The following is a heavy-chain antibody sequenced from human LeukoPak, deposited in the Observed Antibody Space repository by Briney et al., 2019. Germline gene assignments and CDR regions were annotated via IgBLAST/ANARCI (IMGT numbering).Heavy chain of an antibody. CDR3: ARGSLPNIVVVPAALDY. J-gene: IGHJ4*02. D-gene: IGHD2-2*01. CDR1: GYTFTSYD. Sequence: ASVKVSCKASGYTFTSYDINWVRQATGQGLEWMGWMNPNSGNTGYAQKFQGRVTMTRNTSISTAYMELSSLRSEDTAVYYCARGSLPNIVVVPAALDYWGQGTLVTVSS. CDR2: MNPNSGNT. V-gene: IGHV1-8*01.